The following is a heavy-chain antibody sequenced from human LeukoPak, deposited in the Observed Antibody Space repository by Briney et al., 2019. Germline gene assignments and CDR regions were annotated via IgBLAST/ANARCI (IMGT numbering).Heavy chain of an antibody. CDR2: IFSGDNT. Sequence: PGGSPILLCSAPGFALSSNYMSRGLQAPGKGLEWGAVIFSGDNTDYSDSVKGRFTISRDDSKNTLYLKMNSMRAEDTAVYYCARDDGRGYCSSTSCYPGIDYWGQGTLVTVSS. CDR1: GFALSSNY. V-gene: IGHV3-53*01. J-gene: IGHJ4*02. CDR3: ARDDGRGYCSSTSCYPGIDY. D-gene: IGHD2-2*01.